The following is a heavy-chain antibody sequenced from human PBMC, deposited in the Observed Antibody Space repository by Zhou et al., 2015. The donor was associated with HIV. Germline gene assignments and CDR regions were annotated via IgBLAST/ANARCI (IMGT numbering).Heavy chain of an antibody. CDR2: IIPILGIA. CDR1: GGTFSSYT. V-gene: IGHV1-69*02. CDR3: ARVHWLELPYYYYGMDV. Sequence: QVQLVQSGAEVKKPGSSVKVSCKASGGTFSSYTISWVRQAPGQGLEWMGRIIPILGIANYAQKFQGRVTITADKSTSTAYMELSSLRSEDTAVYYCARVHWLELPYYYYGMDVWGQGTTVTVSS. D-gene: IGHD1-7*01. J-gene: IGHJ6*02.